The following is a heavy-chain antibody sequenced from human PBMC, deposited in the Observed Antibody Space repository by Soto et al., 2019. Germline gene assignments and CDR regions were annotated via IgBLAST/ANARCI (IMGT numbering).Heavy chain of an antibody. CDR1: GGSVSSGSYY. CDR2: IYYSGST. D-gene: IGHD2-15*01. CDR3: ARRRYCSGGSCYPPLGLDMDV. V-gene: IGHV4-61*01. J-gene: IGHJ6*02. Sequence: SETLSLTCTVSGGSVSSGSYYWSWVREPPGKGLGWVGYIYYSGSTNYNPSLKSRVTISVDTSKNQFSLMLSSVTAADTAVYYCARRRYCSGGSCYPPLGLDMDVWGQGTTVTVSS.